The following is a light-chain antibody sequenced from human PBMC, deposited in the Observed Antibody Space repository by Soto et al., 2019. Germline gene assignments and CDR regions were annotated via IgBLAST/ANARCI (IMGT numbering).Light chain of an antibody. CDR3: LQDINYPWT. CDR2: GAS. J-gene: IGKJ1*01. CDR1: QGIGNA. V-gene: IGKV1-6*01. Sequence: AIQMTQSTSSLSASVGDRVTISSRASQGIGNALGWYQQKPGQPPKVLIYGASNLQSGVPPRFSGSGPGTDFTLAISSLQPEDSATYYCLQDINYPWTFGQGTKVDI.